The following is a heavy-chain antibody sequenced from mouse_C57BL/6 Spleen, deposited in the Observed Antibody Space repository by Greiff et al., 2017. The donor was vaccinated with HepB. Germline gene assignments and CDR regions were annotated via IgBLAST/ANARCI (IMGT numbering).Heavy chain of an antibody. D-gene: IGHD1-1*01. Sequence: LVESGAELAKPGASVKLSCKASGYTFTSYWMHWVKQRPGQGLEWIGYINPSSGYTKYNQKFKDKATLTADKSTSTAYMQLSSLTYEDSAVYYCARYPPITAVVEVYWGQGTTLTVSS. J-gene: IGHJ2*01. V-gene: IGHV1-7*01. CDR1: GYTFTSYW. CDR3: ARYPPITAVVEVY. CDR2: INPSSGYT.